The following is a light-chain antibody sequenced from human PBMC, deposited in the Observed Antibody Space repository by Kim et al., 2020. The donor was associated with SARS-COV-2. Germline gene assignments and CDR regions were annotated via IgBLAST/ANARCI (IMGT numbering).Light chain of an antibody. CDR1: KLGNKY. CDR3: QAWDSHTGGGYV. CDR2: QDS. V-gene: IGLV3-1*01. Sequence: SYELTQPPSVSVSPGQTASITCSADKLGNKYACWYQQKPGQSPVLVIYQDSKRPSGIPERFSGSNSGNTATLTISGTQAMDEADYYCQAWDSHTGGGYVF. J-gene: IGLJ1*01.